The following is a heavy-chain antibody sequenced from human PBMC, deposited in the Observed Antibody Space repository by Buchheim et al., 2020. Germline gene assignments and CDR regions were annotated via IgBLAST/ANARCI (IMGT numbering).Heavy chain of an antibody. V-gene: IGHV1-69*01. J-gene: IGHJ6*03. D-gene: IGHD6-6*01. CDR2: IISVFGTT. CDR1: GDTADMYA. CDR3: ARAPLVSRSSPIYYDYMDV. Sequence: QVQLVQSGAEVRKPGSSVKVSCKASGDTADMYAISWVRRAPGQGLEWMGGIISVFGTTNYAQKFHGRVTIGADESTTTVYMELSSLTFDDTAVYYCARAPLVSRSSPIYYDYMDVWGKGTT.